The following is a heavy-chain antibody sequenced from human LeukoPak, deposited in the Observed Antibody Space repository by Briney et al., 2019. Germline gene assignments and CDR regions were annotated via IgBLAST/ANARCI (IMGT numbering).Heavy chain of an antibody. Sequence: KPSETLSLTCTVSGGSMSSHYWSWIRQPPGKGLEWIGYIYYSGSTNYNPSLKSRVTISVDTSKNQFSLKLSPVTAADTAVYYCARSSPPFYYDSSGYSFDYWGQGTLVTVSS. CDR3: ARSSPPFYYDSSGYSFDY. J-gene: IGHJ4*02. CDR2: IYYSGST. V-gene: IGHV4-59*11. D-gene: IGHD3-22*01. CDR1: GGSMSSHY.